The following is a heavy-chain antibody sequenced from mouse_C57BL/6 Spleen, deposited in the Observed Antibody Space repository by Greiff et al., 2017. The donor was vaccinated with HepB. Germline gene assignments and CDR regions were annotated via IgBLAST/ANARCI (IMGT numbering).Heavy chain of an antibody. V-gene: IGHV14-3*01. CDR2: IDPANGNT. CDR1: GFNIKNTY. CDR3: ARSNYYGSSSFAY. J-gene: IGHJ3*01. D-gene: IGHD1-1*01. Sequence: VQLKESVAELVRPGASVKLSCTASGFNIKNTYMHWVKQRPEQGLEWIGRIDPANGNTKYAPKFQGKATITADTSSNTAYLQLSSLTSEDTAIYYCARSNYYGSSSFAYWGQGTLVTVSA.